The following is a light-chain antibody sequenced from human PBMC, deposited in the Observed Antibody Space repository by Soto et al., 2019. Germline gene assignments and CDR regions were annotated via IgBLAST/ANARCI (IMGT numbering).Light chain of an antibody. Sequence: QSVLTQPASVSGSPGQSITISCTGTSSDVGSYNLVSWYQQYPGKAPKLMIYEVTKRPSGFSNRFSGSKSGNTASLTISGLQAEDEANYYCCSYAGSDTYAVFGGGTKLTVL. J-gene: IGLJ2*01. CDR1: SSDVGSYNL. CDR2: EVT. V-gene: IGLV2-23*02. CDR3: CSYAGSDTYAV.